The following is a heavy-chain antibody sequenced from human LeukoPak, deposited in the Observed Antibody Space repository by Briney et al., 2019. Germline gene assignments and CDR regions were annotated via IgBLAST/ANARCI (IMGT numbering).Heavy chain of an antibody. V-gene: IGHV4-59*01. J-gene: IGHJ4*02. Sequence: PSETLSLTCTVSGGSISSYYWSWIRQPPGKGLEWIGYIYYSGSTNYNPSLKSRVTISVDTSKNQFSLKLSSVTAADTAVYYCARGGTARGYSGYAVFDYWGQGTLVAV. CDR1: GGSISSYY. CDR3: ARGGTARGYSGYAVFDY. CDR2: IYYSGST. D-gene: IGHD5-12*01.